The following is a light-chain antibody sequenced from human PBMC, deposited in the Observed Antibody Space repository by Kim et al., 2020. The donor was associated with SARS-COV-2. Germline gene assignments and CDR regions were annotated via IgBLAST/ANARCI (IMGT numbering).Light chain of an antibody. CDR3: QSYDSANHVI. CDR2: EDS. J-gene: IGLJ2*01. V-gene: IGLV6-57*03. CDR1: SGNIASNY. Sequence: TKSVSCTRTSGNIASNYVQWYQQRPGSAPTTVIYEDSRRPSGVPDRVSASIDPSSNSASLTLSGLTTEDEADYYCQSYDSANHVIFGGGTQLTVL.